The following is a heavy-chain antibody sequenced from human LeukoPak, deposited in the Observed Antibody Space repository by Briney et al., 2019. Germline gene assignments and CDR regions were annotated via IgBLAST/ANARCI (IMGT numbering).Heavy chain of an antibody. CDR3: ASLIAVAAPNNWFDP. V-gene: IGHV3-21*01. CDR1: GFTFSSYS. J-gene: IGHJ5*02. CDR2: MSSSGSYI. Sequence: GGSLRLSCAASGFTFSSYSMNWVRQAPGKGLEWVSSMSSSGSYIYYADSVKGRFTISRDNAKSSLYLQMNSLRAEDTAVYYCASLIAVAAPNNWFDPWGQGTLVTVSS. D-gene: IGHD6-19*01.